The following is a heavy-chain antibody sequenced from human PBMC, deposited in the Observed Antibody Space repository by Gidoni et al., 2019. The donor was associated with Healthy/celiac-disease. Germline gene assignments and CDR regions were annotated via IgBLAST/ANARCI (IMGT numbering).Heavy chain of an antibody. V-gene: IGHV3-64*01. D-gene: IGHD3-22*01. J-gene: IGHJ3*02. CDR2: ISSNGGST. CDR3: ARLQYYYDSSGYSLGAFDI. Sequence: EVQLVESGGGLVQPGGSLILPCAAFAFPFSSYSLHWVRQAPGKGLEYVSAISSNGGSTYYANSVKGRFTISRDNSKNTLYLQMGSLRAEDMAVYYCARLQYYYDSSGYSLGAFDIWGQGTMVTVSS. CDR1: AFPFSSYS.